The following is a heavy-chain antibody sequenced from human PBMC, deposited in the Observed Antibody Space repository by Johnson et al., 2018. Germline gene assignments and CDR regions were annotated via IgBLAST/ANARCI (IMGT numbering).Heavy chain of an antibody. CDR1: GGSINNYY. CDR2: IYYSGST. J-gene: IGHJ3*02. D-gene: IGHD3-3*01. CDR3: ARWTLRPVDAFDI. Sequence: QVQLQESGPGLVKPSETXSLTCTVSGGSINNYYWSWIRQPPGKGLEWIGYIYYSGSTNYNPSLKSRVTISVDTSKNQFSLKLSSVTAADTAVYYCARWTLRPVDAFDIWGQGTMVTVSS. V-gene: IGHV4-59*01.